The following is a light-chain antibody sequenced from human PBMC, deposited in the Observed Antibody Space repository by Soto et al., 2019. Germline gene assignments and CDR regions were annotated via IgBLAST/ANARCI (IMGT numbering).Light chain of an antibody. CDR3: QQYLSTRSLT. V-gene: IGKV4-1*01. J-gene: IGKJ4*01. Sequence: DFEMTQSPDSLTVSLGERATINCKSSHSVLYSPNKLNYLAWYQQKPGQPPKLIFHWASTRESGVPDRFRASGSGTDFTLTIDNLQAEDGAVYYCQQYLSTRSLTFGGGTKVEVK. CDR1: HSVLYSPNKLNY. CDR2: WAS.